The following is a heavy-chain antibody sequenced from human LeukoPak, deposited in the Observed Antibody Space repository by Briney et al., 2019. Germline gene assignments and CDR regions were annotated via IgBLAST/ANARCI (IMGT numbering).Heavy chain of an antibody. V-gene: IGHV3-53*01. J-gene: IGHJ5*01. D-gene: IGHD4-11*01. CDR2: IYSGGPT. Sequence: PGGSLRLSCAASGFTVSLYYMTWVRQAPGKGLEWVSVIYSGGPTYYADSVKGRFTISRDNSKNTLYLQMNSLRAEDTAVYYCANTRGNTVAYSWFDSWGQGTLVTVSS. CDR1: GFTVSLYY. CDR3: ANTRGNTVAYSWFDS.